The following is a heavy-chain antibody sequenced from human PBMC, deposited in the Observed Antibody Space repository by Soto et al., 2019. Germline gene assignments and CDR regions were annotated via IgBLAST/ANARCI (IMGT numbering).Heavy chain of an antibody. D-gene: IGHD4-4*01. Sequence: NPSETLSLTCNVSGGSIYTYYWNWIRQSPGKGLEWIGYISDGGSTNYNPSLKSRVTTSVDTSRNQFSLKLSSVTAADTAVYYWARDLANSNPYYFDYWGPGTLVTVSS. J-gene: IGHJ4*02. CDR3: ARDLANSNPYYFDY. CDR2: ISDGGST. CDR1: GGSIYTYY. V-gene: IGHV4-59*01.